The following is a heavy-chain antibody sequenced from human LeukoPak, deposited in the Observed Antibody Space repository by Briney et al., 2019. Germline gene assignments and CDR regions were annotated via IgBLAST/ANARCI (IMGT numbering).Heavy chain of an antibody. J-gene: IGHJ4*02. CDR2: ISASGGST. V-gene: IGHV3-23*01. D-gene: IGHD6-13*01. CDR3: ARDGHNSWQSYYFDY. Sequence: GGSLRLSCVASGFTFRNYAMSWVRQAPGKGLDWVSAISASGGSTHYADSVKGRFTISRDNSKNTLYLQMYSLRAEDTAVYYCARDGHNSWQSYYFDYWGQGTLVTVSS. CDR1: GFTFRNYA.